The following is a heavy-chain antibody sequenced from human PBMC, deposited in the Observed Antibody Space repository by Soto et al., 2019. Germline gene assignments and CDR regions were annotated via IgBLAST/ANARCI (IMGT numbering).Heavy chain of an antibody. CDR1: GYSFTSYW. V-gene: IGHV5-51*01. Sequence: GESLKISCKGSGYSFTSYWIGWARQMPGKGLEWMGIIYPGDSDTRYSPSFQGQVTMSADKSISTAYLQWSSLKASDTAMYYCARGRNGDYIWFDPWGQGTLVTVSS. J-gene: IGHJ5*02. CDR2: IYPGDSDT. CDR3: ARGRNGDYIWFDP. D-gene: IGHD4-17*01.